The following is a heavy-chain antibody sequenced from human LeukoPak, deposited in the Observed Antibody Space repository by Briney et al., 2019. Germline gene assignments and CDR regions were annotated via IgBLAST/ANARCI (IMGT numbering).Heavy chain of an antibody. CDR2: ISSSGGST. D-gene: IGHD1-26*01. J-gene: IGHJ6*03. CDR3: ARNYYAPDYYYMDV. Sequence: GGSLRLSCAASGFTFSSYTMHWVRQAPGKGLDYVSAISSSGGSTYYANSVKGRFTISRDNSKNTLYLQMGSLRTEDMAVYYCARNYYAPDYYYMDVWGKGTTVTISS. V-gene: IGHV3-64*01. CDR1: GFTFSSYT.